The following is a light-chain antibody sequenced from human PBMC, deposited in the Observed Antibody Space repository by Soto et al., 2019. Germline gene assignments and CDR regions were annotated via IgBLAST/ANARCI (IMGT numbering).Light chain of an antibody. CDR1: SSNIGAGYD. J-gene: IGLJ2*01. CDR2: GNN. V-gene: IGLV1-40*01. Sequence: QPVLTQPPSVSGAPGQTITISWTGSSSNIGAGYDVHWYQQLPGRAPKLLIYGNNNRPSGVPDRFSGSKSGTSVSLAITGLRGEDEADYHCQSYDSSLTNAVFGGGTKLTVL. CDR3: QSYDSSLTNAV.